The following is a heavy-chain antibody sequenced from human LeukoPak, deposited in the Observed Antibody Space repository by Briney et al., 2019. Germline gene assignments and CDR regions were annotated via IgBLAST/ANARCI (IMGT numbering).Heavy chain of an antibody. Sequence: GRSLRLSCAASGFTLSSYSMSWVRQAPGKGLEWVSSISSSSSYIYYADSVKGRFTISRDNAKNSLYLQMSSLRAEDTAVYYCARSPLVGLRFVIQYFDYWGEGTLVTVSS. CDR2: ISSSSSYI. V-gene: IGHV3-21*01. J-gene: IGHJ4*02. CDR1: GFTLSSYS. D-gene: IGHD5-12*01. CDR3: ARSPLVGLRFVIQYFDY.